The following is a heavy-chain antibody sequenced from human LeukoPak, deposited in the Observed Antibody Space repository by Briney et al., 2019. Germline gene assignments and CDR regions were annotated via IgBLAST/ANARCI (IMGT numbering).Heavy chain of an antibody. D-gene: IGHD5-12*01. Sequence: GGSLRLSCAASGFTFSSYSMNWVRQAPGKGLEWVSSISSSSSYIYYADSVKGRFTISRDSAKNSLYLQMNNLRAEDTDVYYCARDEYSGYVHFDYWGQGTLVTVSS. V-gene: IGHV3-21*01. J-gene: IGHJ4*02. CDR1: GFTFSSYS. CDR2: ISSSSSYI. CDR3: ARDEYSGYVHFDY.